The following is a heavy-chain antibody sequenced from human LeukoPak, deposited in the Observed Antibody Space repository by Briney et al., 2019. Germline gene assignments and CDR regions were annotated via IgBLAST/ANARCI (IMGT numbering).Heavy chain of an antibody. CDR1: GGTFSCYA. CDR2: IIPIFGTA. V-gene: IGHV1-69*06. CDR3: ARDLKRGYSSGRYSWGTGSSNDY. J-gene: IGHJ4*02. D-gene: IGHD6-19*01. Sequence: EASVKVSCKASGGTFSCYAISWVRQAPGQGLEWMGGIIPIFGTANYAQKFQGRVTITADKSTSTAYMELSSLRSEDTAVYYCARDLKRGYSSGRYSWGTGSSNDYWGQGTLVTVSS.